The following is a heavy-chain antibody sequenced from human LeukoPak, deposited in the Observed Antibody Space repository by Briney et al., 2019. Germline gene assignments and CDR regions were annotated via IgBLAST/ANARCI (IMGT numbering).Heavy chain of an antibody. CDR1: GGSFSGYY. CDR2: INHSGST. V-gene: IGHV4-34*01. J-gene: IGHJ6*03. D-gene: IGHD3-10*01. Sequence: SETLSLTCAVYGGSFSGYYWSWIRQPPGKGLEWIGEINHSGSTNYNPSLKSRVTISVDTSKNQFSLKLSSVTAADTAVYYCARRRHGSGRYPSYYYYMDVWGKGTTVTVSS. CDR3: ARRRHGSGRYPSYYYYMDV.